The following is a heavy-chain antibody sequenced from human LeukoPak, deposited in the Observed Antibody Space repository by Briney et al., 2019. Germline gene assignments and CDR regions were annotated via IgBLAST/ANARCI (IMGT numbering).Heavy chain of an antibody. CDR2: INHSGNT. CDR3: ARARGYSGSYFGY. V-gene: IGHV4-34*01. Sequence: PSETLSHTCAVYGGSFTIYSWTWIRQSPGKGLEWIGEINHSGNTNYNPSLKSRVTISVDTSKNQFSLKLSSVTAADTAVYYCARARGYSGSYFGYWGQGTLVTVSS. D-gene: IGHD1-26*01. J-gene: IGHJ4*02. CDR1: GGSFTIYS.